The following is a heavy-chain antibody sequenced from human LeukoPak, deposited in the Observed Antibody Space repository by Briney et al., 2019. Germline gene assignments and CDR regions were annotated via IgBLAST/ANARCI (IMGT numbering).Heavy chain of an antibody. J-gene: IGHJ4*02. V-gene: IGHV4-34*01. Sequence: SETLSLTCAVYGGSFSGYYWSWIRKPPGKGLEWFGEINHSGSTSYNPSRKSVVTVTVDKSKNQFSLKLSSVTAADTAVYYCARASRYYDYVWGSYRYIPCYFDYWGQGTLVTVSS. CDR1: GGSFSGYY. D-gene: IGHD3-16*02. CDR3: ARASRYYDYVWGSYRYIPCYFDY. CDR2: INHSGST.